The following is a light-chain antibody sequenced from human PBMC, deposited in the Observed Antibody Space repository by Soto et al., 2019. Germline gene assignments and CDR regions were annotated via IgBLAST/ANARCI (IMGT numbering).Light chain of an antibody. V-gene: IGLV2-14*01. Sequence: QSALTQPASVSGSPGQSITISCPGTSSDVGGYNYVSWYQHHPGKAPKLMIYEVSTRPSGVSNRFSGSKSGNTASLTISGLQAEDEADYYCSSYTYSSNPYVFGTGTKLTVL. CDR2: EVS. CDR1: SSDVGGYNY. J-gene: IGLJ1*01. CDR3: SSYTYSSNPYV.